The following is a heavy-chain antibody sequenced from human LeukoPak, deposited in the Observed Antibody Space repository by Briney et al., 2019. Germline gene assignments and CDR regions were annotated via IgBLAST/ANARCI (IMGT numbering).Heavy chain of an antibody. CDR1: GFTFSSYS. D-gene: IGHD3-3*01. J-gene: IGHJ4*02. CDR2: ISSSSSTI. V-gene: IGHV3-48*01. CDR3: ARDGAVDYDFWSGYTYYFDY. Sequence: GGSLRLSCAASGFTFSSYSMNWVRQAPGKGLEWVSYISSSSSTIYYADSVKGRFTISRDNAKNSLYLQMKSLRAEDTAVYYCARDGAVDYDFWSGYTYYFDYWGQGTLVTVSS.